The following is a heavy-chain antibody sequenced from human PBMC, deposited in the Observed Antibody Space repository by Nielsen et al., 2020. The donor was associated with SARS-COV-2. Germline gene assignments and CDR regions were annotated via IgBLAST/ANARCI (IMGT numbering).Heavy chain of an antibody. Sequence: GESLKISCAASGFTFSSYGMHWVRQAPGKGLEWVAVISYDGSNKYYADSVKGRFTISRDNSKNTLYLQMNSLRAEDTAVYYCARFSSGYARDWGQGTLVTVSS. J-gene: IGHJ4*02. D-gene: IGHD5-12*01. CDR3: ARFSSGYARD. V-gene: IGHV3-33*05. CDR2: ISYDGSNK. CDR1: GFTFSSYG.